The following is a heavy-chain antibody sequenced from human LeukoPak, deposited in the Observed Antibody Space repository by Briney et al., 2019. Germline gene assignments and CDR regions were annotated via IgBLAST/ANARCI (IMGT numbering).Heavy chain of an antibody. Sequence: GGTLRLSCAAAGFTFSSEGMSWVGQAPGKGVEWVSAIRGSGGSTYYADSVKGRLTISRDNSKNTLSLQMNSLRPEDTAVYYCAKARRGCFDYWGQGTLVTVSS. V-gene: IGHV3-23*01. CDR2: IRGSGGST. CDR1: GFTFSSEG. J-gene: IGHJ4*02. CDR3: AKARRGCFDY. D-gene: IGHD3-10*01.